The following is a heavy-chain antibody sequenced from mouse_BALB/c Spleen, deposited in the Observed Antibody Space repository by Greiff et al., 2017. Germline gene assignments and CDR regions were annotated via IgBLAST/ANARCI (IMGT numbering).Heavy chain of an antibody. V-gene: IGHV5-6-5*01. CDR3: AKVLYGNYAMDY. CDR2: ISSGGST. D-gene: IGHD2-1*01. Sequence: EVKLVESGGGLVKPGGSLKLSCAASGFTFSSYAMSWVRQTPEKRLEWVASISSGGSTYYPDSVKGRFTISRDNARNILYLQMSSLRSEDTAMYYCAKVLYGNYAMDYWGQGTSVTVSS. CDR1: GFTFSSYA. J-gene: IGHJ4*01.